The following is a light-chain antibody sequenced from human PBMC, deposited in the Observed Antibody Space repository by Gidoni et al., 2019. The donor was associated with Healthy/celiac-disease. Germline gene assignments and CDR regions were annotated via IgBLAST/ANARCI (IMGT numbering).Light chain of an antibody. Sequence: DIQMTQSPSSLSAAVGDRVTITCRASQSISSYLNWYQQKPGKAPKLLIYAASSLQSGVPSRFSGSGSGTDFTLTSSSLQPEDFATYYCQQRYSTPSITFXQXTRLEIK. V-gene: IGKV1-39*01. J-gene: IGKJ5*01. CDR1: QSISSY. CDR2: AAS. CDR3: QQRYSTPSIT.